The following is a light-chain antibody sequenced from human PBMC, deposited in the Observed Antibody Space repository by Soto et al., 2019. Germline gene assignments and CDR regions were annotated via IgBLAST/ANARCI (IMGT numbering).Light chain of an antibody. J-gene: IGKJ5*01. Sequence: EIVMTQSPATLSVSPWERATLSCRASQSVSSNLAWYQQKPGQAPRLLIYADSNRATGIPARFSGSGSGTDFTLTISSLEPEDFSVYYCQQRYNWPITFGQGTRLEIK. V-gene: IGKV3-11*01. CDR2: ADS. CDR3: QQRYNWPIT. CDR1: QSVSSN.